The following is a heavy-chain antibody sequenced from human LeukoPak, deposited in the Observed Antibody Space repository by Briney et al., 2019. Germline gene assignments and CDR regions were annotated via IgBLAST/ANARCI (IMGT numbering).Heavy chain of an antibody. D-gene: IGHD6-19*01. CDR1: GGSISSGGYY. CDR3: ARGIAAVAGPYFDY. CDR2: IYHSGST. V-gene: IGHV4-30-2*01. J-gene: IGHJ4*02. Sequence: SETLSLTCTVSGGSISSGGYYWSWIRQPPGKGLEWIGYIYHSGSTYYNPSLKSRVTISVDTSKNQFSLKLSSVTAADTAVYYCARGIAAVAGPYFDYWGQGTLVTVSS.